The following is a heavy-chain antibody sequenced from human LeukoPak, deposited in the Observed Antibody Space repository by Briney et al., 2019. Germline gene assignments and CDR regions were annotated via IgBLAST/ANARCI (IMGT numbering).Heavy chain of an antibody. D-gene: IGHD6-13*01. CDR3: ARDSEAATGLNFDY. CDR1: GYTFTDYY. CDR2: IHLNSGGT. Sequence: ASVNVSCKAAGYTFTDYYMHWVRQAPGQGLEWMGLIHLNSGGTNYAQKFQGRVTMTWDTSISAAYMELSSLRSDDTADYYCARDSEAATGLNFDYWGQGTLVTVSS. J-gene: IGHJ4*02. V-gene: IGHV1-2*02.